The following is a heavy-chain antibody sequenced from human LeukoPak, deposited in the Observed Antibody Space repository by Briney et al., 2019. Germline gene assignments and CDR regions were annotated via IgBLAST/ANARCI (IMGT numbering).Heavy chain of an antibody. CDR2: ISRSSSTI. CDR1: GFTFSSNS. Sequence: GGSLRLSCAASGFTFSSNSMNWVRQAPGKGLEWVSYISRSSSTIYYADSVKSRFTISRDDAKNSLYLQMNSLRDEDTALYYCARGGATRFDYWGQGTLVTVSS. V-gene: IGHV3-48*02. D-gene: IGHD5-12*01. J-gene: IGHJ4*02. CDR3: ARGGATRFDY.